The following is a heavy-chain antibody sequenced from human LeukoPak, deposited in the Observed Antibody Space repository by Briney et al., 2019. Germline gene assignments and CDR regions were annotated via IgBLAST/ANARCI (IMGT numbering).Heavy chain of an antibody. CDR1: GYTFTGYY. J-gene: IGHJ5*02. V-gene: IGHV1-18*04. D-gene: IGHD6-25*01. Sequence: ASVKVSCKASGYTFTGYYMHWVRQAPGQGLEWMGWISAYNGNTNYAQKLQGRVTMTTDTSTSTAYMELRSLRSDDTAVYYCARDGSAAGGFDPWGQGTLVTVSS. CDR2: ISAYNGNT. CDR3: ARDGSAAGGFDP.